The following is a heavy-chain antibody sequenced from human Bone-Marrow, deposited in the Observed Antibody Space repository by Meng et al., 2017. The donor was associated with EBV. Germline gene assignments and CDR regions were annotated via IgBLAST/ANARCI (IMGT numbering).Heavy chain of an antibody. CDR1: GGSLSCFS. Sequence: QVHLHPGRAGLLKPSETLSLTCVVNGGSLSCFSWSWIPQAPGKGLEWIGEIKHSGSTNYNPSLKNRVTISVDPSKNQFSLRLSSVTAADTAVYYCARATGGSTGYFRWGQGTLVTVSS. J-gene: IGHJ4*02. CDR2: IKHSGST. V-gene: IGHV4-34*01. D-gene: IGHD3-9*01. CDR3: ARATGGSTGYFR.